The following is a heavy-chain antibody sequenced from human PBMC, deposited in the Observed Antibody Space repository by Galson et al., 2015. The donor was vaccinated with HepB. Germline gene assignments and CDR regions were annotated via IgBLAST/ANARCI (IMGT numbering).Heavy chain of an antibody. CDR2: IIPIFGTA. J-gene: IGHJ5*02. D-gene: IGHD4-17*01. V-gene: IGHV1-69*13. CDR1: GGTFSSYA. Sequence: SVKVSCKASGGTFSSYAISWVRQAPGQGLEWMGGIIPIFGTANYAQKFQGRVTITADESTSTAYMELSSLRSEDTAVYYCARRIGPHGYWSLNNWFDPWGQGTLVTVSS. CDR3: ARRIGPHGYWSLNNWFDP.